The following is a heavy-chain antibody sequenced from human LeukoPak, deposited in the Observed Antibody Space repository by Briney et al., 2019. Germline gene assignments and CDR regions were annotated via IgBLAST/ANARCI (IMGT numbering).Heavy chain of an antibody. CDR2: ISSSSSYI. CDR1: GFTFSSYS. CDR3: ARDPLTGYYNDAFDI. V-gene: IGHV3-21*01. Sequence: GGSLRLSCAASGFTFSSYSMNWVRQAPGKGLEWVSSISSSSSYIYYADSVKGRFTISRDNAKNSLYLQMNSLRAEDTSVYYCARDPLTGYYNDAFDIWGQGTMVTVSS. J-gene: IGHJ3*02. D-gene: IGHD3-9*01.